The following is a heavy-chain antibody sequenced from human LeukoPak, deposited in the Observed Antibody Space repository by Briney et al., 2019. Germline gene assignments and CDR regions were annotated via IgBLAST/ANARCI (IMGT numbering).Heavy chain of an antibody. Sequence: GGSLRLSCAASGFTFSSYGMSWVRQAPGKGLEWVANIKQDGSEKYYVDSVKGRFTISRDNAKNSLYLQMNSLRAEDTAVYYCATSNLPYYYDSSGHYGFDYWGQGTLVTVSS. CDR3: ATSNLPYYYDSSGHYGFDY. V-gene: IGHV3-7*01. D-gene: IGHD3-22*01. CDR2: IKQDGSEK. CDR1: GFTFSSYG. J-gene: IGHJ4*02.